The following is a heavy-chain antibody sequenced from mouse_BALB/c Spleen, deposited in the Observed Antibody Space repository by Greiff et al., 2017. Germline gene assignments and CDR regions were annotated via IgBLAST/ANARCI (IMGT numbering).Heavy chain of an antibody. D-gene: IGHD2-1*01. V-gene: IGHV5-9-4*01. CDR1: GFTFSSYA. CDR2: ISSGGSYT. Sequence: EVMLVESGGGLVKPGGSLKLSCAASGFTFSSYAMSWVRQSPEKRLEWVAEISSGGSYTYYPDTVTGRFTISRDNAKNTLYLEMSSLRSEDTAMYYCARGYGNSAWFAYWGQGTLVTVSA. CDR3: ARGYGNSAWFAY. J-gene: IGHJ3*01.